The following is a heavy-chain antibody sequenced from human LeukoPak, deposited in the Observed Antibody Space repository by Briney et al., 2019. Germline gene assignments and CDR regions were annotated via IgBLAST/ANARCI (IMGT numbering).Heavy chain of an antibody. CDR3: ARTPTYDFWSGFGTRAFDI. V-gene: IGHV4-39*01. D-gene: IGHD3-3*01. J-gene: IGHJ3*02. CDR1: GFTFSSYS. Sequence: PGGSLRLSCAASGFTFSSYSMTWVRQPPGKGLEWIGSIYYSGSTYYNPSLKSRVTISVDTSKNQFSLKLSSVTAADTAVYYCARTPTYDFWSGFGTRAFDIWGQGTMVTVSS. CDR2: IYYSGST.